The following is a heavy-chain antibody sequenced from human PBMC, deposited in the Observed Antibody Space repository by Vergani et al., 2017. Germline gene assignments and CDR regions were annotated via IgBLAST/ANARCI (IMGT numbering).Heavy chain of an antibody. CDR3: ARGIAAAGTLDY. J-gene: IGHJ4*02. V-gene: IGHV3-23*01. CDR2: ISGSGGST. D-gene: IGHD6-13*01. Sequence: EVQLLESGGGLVQPGGSLRLSCAASGFTFSSYAMSWVRQAPGKGLEWVSAISGSGGSTYYADSVKGRFTISRDNSKNTLYLQMNSLRAEDTAVYYCARGIAAAGTLDYWGQGTLVTVSS. CDR1: GFTFSSYA.